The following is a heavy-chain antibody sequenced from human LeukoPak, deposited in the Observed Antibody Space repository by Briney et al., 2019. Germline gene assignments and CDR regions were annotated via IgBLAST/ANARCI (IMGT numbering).Heavy chain of an antibody. J-gene: IGHJ6*02. V-gene: IGHV1-69*04. Sequence: GASVKVSCKASGGTFSNYAVSWVRQAPGQGLEWMGRIIPLLGLVNYAQKFQGRVTITADKPTSTAYMELSSLRLDDTAVYYCARPVSDSDYYGMDVWGQGTTVTVSS. CDR3: ARPVSDSDYYGMDV. D-gene: IGHD2-15*01. CDR1: GGTFSNYA. CDR2: IIPLLGLV.